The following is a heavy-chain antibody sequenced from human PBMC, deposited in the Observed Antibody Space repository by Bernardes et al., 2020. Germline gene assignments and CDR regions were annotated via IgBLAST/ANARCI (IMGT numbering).Heavy chain of an antibody. Sequence: SDTLYLTCSVSGGSVRSGSYYWRWIRQPPGKGLEWIGYIYYSGSTNYNPSLKSRVTISVDTSKNQFSLKLSSVTAADTAVYYCARDVRIAAADAFDSWGQGTMVTVSS. J-gene: IGHJ3*02. CDR1: GGSVRSGSYY. CDR2: IYYSGST. V-gene: IGHV4-61*01. CDR3: ARDVRIAAADAFDS. D-gene: IGHD6-13*01.